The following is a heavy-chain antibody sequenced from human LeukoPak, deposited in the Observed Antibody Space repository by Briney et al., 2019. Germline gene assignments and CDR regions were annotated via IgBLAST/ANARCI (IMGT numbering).Heavy chain of an antibody. V-gene: IGHV1-18*01. D-gene: IGHD6-13*01. CDR1: GYTFTSYG. J-gene: IGHJ5*02. CDR2: ISAYNGNT. Sequence: DSVKVSCKASGYTFTSYGISWVRQAPGQGLEWMGWISAYNGNTNYAQKLQGRVTMTTDTSTSTAYMELRSLRSDDTAVYYCAREISVVAAAGDTGWFDPWGQGTPVTVSS. CDR3: AREISVVAAAGDTGWFDP.